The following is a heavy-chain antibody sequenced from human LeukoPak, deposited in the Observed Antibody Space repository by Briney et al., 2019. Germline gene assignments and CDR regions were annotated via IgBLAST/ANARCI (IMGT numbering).Heavy chain of an antibody. CDR1: GFSFSDYG. V-gene: IGHV3-48*01. CDR3: ARDPDGDYDLDY. CDR2: INSNGAVI. Sequence: GGSLRLSCAASGFSFSDYGMNWVRQAPGKGLEWLSHINSNGAVISYADSVKGRFTISRDTAKSSLYLQMYSLKIEDTAIYFCARDPDGDYDLDYWGQGTLVTVSS. J-gene: IGHJ4*02. D-gene: IGHD4-17*01.